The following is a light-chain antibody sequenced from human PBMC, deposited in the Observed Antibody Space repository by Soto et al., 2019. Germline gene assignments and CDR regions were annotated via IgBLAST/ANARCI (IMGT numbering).Light chain of an antibody. V-gene: IGLV2-8*01. CDR2: EVS. J-gene: IGLJ2*01. CDR3: QSYDSGLSDVV. Sequence: QSAPTQPPSASGSPGQSVTIPCTGTSSDVGDYNYVSWYQQHPGKVPKLLIYEVSKRPSGVPDRFSGSKSGTSASLAITGLQAEDEADYYCQSYDSGLSDVVFGGGTKLTVL. CDR1: SSDVGDYNY.